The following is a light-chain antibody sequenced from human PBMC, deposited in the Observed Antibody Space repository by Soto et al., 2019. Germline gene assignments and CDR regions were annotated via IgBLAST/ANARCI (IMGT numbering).Light chain of an antibody. CDR3: GPWDNSLRIVV. CDR1: NSNIGKNY. Sequence: QSVLTQAPSVSAASGQRVTISCSGSNSNIGKNYVSWYQQVPGTAPKLLIYDNNKRPSGIPDRFFGSSSGKSATLGISGLQTGDEADYYCGPWDNSLRIVVFGGGTKLTVL. V-gene: IGLV1-51*01. CDR2: DNN. J-gene: IGLJ2*01.